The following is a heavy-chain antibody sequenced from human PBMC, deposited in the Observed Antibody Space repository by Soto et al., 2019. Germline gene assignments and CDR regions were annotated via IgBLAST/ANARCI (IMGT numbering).Heavy chain of an antibody. J-gene: IGHJ6*02. CDR1: GDSVSSNSAA. D-gene: IGHD3-3*01. V-gene: IGHV6-1*01. Sequence: PSQTLSLTCAISGDSVSSNSAAWNWIRQSPSGGLEWLGRTYYRSKWYNDYAVSVKSRITINPDTSKNQFPLQLNSVTPEDTAVYYCARDGITIFGVVPDNYGMDVWGQGTTVTVSS. CDR3: ARDGITIFGVVPDNYGMDV. CDR2: TYYRSKWYN.